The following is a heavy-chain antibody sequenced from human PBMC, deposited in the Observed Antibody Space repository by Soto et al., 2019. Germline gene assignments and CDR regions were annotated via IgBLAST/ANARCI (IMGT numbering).Heavy chain of an antibody. V-gene: IGHV3-21*06. CDR3: ARESEDLTSNFDY. CDR1: GSTFTRYS. CDR2: ISSTTNYI. Sequence: GGSLRLSCAASGSTFTRYSMNWVRQAPGKGLEWVSSISSTTNYIYYGDSMKGRFTTSRDNAKNSLYLEMNSLRAEDTAVYYCARESEDLTSNFDYWGQGTLVTVSS. J-gene: IGHJ4*02.